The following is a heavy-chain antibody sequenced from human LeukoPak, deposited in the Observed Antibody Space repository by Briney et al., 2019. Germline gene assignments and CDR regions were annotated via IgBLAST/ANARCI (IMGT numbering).Heavy chain of an antibody. V-gene: IGHV4-39*01. D-gene: IGHD6-13*01. CDR1: GGSISSSSYY. J-gene: IGHJ4*02. CDR3: ARHGGAAGGH. CDR2: IYYSGST. Sequence: SETLSLTCTVSGGSISSSSYYWGWIRQPPGKGLEWIGSIYYSGSTYYNPSLKSRVTISVATSKNQLSLKLTSVTAADTAVYYCARHGGAAGGHWGQGTLVTVSS.